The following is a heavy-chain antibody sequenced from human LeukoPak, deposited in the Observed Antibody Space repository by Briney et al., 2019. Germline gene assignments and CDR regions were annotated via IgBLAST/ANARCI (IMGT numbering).Heavy chain of an antibody. J-gene: IGHJ4*02. CDR2: INHSGST. D-gene: IGHD3-22*01. CDR1: GGSISSSNW. V-gene: IGHV4-4*02. Sequence: SGTLPLTCAVSGGSISSSNWWSWIRQPPGKGLEWIGEINHSGSTNYNPSLKSRVTISVDTSKNQFSLKLSSVTAADTAVYYCARHRLSYYDSSGFDYWGQGTLVTVSS. CDR3: ARHRLSYYDSSGFDY.